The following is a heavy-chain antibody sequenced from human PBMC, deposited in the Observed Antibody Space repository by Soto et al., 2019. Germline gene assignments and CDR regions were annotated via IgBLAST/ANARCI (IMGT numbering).Heavy chain of an antibody. CDR2: ITNKANSYTT. Sequence: QTGGSLRLSCAASGFTFSDHFMDWVRQAPGKGLEWVGRITNKANSYTTEYAASVRGRFTISRDDSKNSLYLQMNSLKTEDTAVYYCARFLVGVNGLDSWGQGTLVTVSS. CDR3: ARFLVGVNGLDS. CDR1: GFTFSDHF. D-gene: IGHD1-26*01. J-gene: IGHJ5*01. V-gene: IGHV3-72*01.